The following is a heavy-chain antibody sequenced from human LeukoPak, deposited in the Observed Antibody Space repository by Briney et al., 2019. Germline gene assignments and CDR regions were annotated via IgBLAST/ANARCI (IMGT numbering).Heavy chain of an antibody. J-gene: IGHJ5*02. D-gene: IGHD1-20*01. Sequence: ASVKVSCKASGYTFTGYYMHWVRQAPGQGLEWMGWISAYNGNTNYAQKLQGRVTMTTDTSTSTAYMELRSLRSDDTAVYYCARGASVTGTTRDRNWFDPWGQGTLVTVSS. CDR2: ISAYNGNT. CDR1: GYTFTGYY. V-gene: IGHV1-18*04. CDR3: ARGASVTGTTRDRNWFDP.